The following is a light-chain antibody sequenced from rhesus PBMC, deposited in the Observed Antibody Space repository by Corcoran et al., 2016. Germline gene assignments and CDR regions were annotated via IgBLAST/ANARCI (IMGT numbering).Light chain of an antibody. CDR2: YAS. CDR1: QGISNY. CDR3: RQHNSYPRT. Sequence: DIQMTQSPSSLSASVGDTVTITCRASQGISNYLAWYQQKPGKAPKPLIYYASKLESGVPSRFSGNGSRTEFTLTISSLQTEDFAIYNCRQHNSYPRTFNQGTKVEIK. J-gene: IGKJ1*01. V-gene: IGKV1S14*01.